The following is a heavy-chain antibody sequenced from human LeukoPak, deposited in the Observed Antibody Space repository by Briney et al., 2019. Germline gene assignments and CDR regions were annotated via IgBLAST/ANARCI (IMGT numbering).Heavy chain of an antibody. J-gene: IGHJ3*02. CDR1: GFTFSDYY. CDR2: ISSSGSTI. Sequence: GGSLRLSCAASGFTFSDYYMSWLRQAPGKGLEWVSYISSSGSTIYYADSVKGRFTISRDNDKNSLYLQMNSLRAEDTAVYYCARDRRTYYYDSKGFDIWGQGTMVTVSS. V-gene: IGHV3-11*01. CDR3: ARDRRTYYYDSKGFDI. D-gene: IGHD3-22*01.